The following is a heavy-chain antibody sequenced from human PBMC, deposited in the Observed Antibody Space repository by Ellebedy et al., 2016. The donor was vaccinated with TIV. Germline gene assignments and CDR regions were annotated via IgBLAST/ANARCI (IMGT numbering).Heavy chain of an antibody. D-gene: IGHD1-1*01. Sequence: GESLKISXAASGFTFSSDWMTWVRQAPGKGLEWVATIKEDGSEVYYVDSMKGRFTISRDNAKNSLYLQLNSLRAEDTAVYYCARQSTTPCDYFDFWGQGTLVTVSS. CDR2: IKEDGSEV. CDR3: ARQSTTPCDYFDF. V-gene: IGHV3-7*01. J-gene: IGHJ4*02. CDR1: GFTFSSDW.